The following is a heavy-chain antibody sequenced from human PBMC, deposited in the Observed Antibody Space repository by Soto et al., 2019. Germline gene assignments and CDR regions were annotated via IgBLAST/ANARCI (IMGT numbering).Heavy chain of an antibody. Sequence: QVQLQESGPGLVKPSQTLSLTCTVSGGSISSGGYYWSWIRQHPGKGLEWIGYIYYSGSTYYNPSXXSXVXXSVDPPKNQFSLTLSSVTAADTAVYYCARGGRPDYWGQGTLVTVSS. V-gene: IGHV4-31*01. J-gene: IGHJ4*02. CDR1: GGSISSGGYY. CDR2: IYYSGST. CDR3: ARGGRPDY. D-gene: IGHD1-26*01.